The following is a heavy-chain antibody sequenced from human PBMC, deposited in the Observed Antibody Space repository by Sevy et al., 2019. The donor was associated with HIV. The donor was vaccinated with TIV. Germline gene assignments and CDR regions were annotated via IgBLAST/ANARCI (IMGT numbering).Heavy chain of an antibody. V-gene: IGHV4-61*02. Sequence: SETLSLTCTVSGGSISSGSYYWSWIRQPAGKGLEWIGRIYTSGSTNYNPSLKSRVTISVDTSKNQFSLKLSSVTAADTAVDYCAREWGGDIVVVPAADDAFDIWGQGTMVTVSS. CDR1: GGSISSGSYY. CDR3: AREWGGDIVVVPAADDAFDI. CDR2: IYTSGST. J-gene: IGHJ3*02. D-gene: IGHD2-2*01.